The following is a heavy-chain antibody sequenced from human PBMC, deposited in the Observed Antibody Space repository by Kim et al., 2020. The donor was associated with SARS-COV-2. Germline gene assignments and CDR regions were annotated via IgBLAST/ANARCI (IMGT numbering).Heavy chain of an antibody. J-gene: IGHJ4*02. V-gene: IGHV3-33*01. CDR3: ARDLGIAAAETGDY. D-gene: IGHD6-13*01. Sequence: AASVEGPFTTSRDNSNNTLYLHMNSLRAEDTAVYYCARDLGIAAAETGDYWGQGTLVTVSS.